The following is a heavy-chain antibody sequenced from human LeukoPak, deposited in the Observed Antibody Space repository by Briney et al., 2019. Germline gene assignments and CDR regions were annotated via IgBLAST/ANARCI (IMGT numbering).Heavy chain of an antibody. V-gene: IGHV4-59*01. CDR2: IYYSGST. J-gene: IGHJ6*02. CDR1: GGSISGYY. CDR3: ARDGGGSYLRYYYGMDV. D-gene: IGHD1-26*01. Sequence: SETLSLTCTVSGGSISGYYWSWIRQPPGKGLEWIGYIYYSGSTNYNPSLKSRVTISVDTSKNQFSLKLSSVTAADTAVYYCARDGGGSYLRYYYGMDVWGQGTTVTVSS.